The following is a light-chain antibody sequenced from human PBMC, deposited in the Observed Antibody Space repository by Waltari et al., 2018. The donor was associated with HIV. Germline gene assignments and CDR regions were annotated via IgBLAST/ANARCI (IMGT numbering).Light chain of an antibody. J-gene: IGKJ2*01. CDR1: QSLVHSDGNTH. CDR3: LQDTYWPHT. CDR2: SLS. V-gene: IGKV2-30*02. Sequence: DAVMPQSPLPLLATLGQPASISCTSSQSLVHSDGNTHLSWSQHRPGQSPRRLIYSLSNRDSGVPDRFRGSGSGTHFTLTISRVEAEDVGIYDCLQDTYWPHTFGQGTRLEI.